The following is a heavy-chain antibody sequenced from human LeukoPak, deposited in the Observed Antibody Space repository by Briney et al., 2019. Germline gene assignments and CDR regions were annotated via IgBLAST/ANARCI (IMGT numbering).Heavy chain of an antibody. CDR3: ARVVDGYNERFAYYYYMDV. J-gene: IGHJ6*03. V-gene: IGHV4-61*01. D-gene: IGHD5-24*01. Sequence: PSQTLSLTCTVSGGSISSGSYYWSWVRQPPGKGLEWIGYIYYSGSTNYNPSLKSRVTISVDTSKNQFSLKLSSVTAADTAVYYCARVVDGYNERFAYYYYMDVWGKGTTVTVSS. CDR1: GGSISSGSYY. CDR2: IYYSGST.